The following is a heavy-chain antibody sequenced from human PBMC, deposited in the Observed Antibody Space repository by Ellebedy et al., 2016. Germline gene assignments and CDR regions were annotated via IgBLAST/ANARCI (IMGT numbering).Heavy chain of an antibody. CDR1: GVTMSRGGYS. Sequence: LRLSCAVSGVTMSRGGYSWSWIRHPPGTGLEWIGNVYHTGSAYYNESLRSRLTISVDGSKNHFSLDLRSVTAADTAVYYCARVDGYGYFDSWGQGILVTVSS. J-gene: IGHJ4*02. D-gene: IGHD2-15*01. CDR2: VYHTGSA. V-gene: IGHV4-30-2*01. CDR3: ARVDGYGYFDS.